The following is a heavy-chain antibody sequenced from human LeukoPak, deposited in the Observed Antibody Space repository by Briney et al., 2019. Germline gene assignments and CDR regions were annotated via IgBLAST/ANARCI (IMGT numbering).Heavy chain of an antibody. D-gene: IGHD1-26*01. CDR1: GFTFSTYA. CDR3: AKDQTWEPQHYCDY. J-gene: IGHJ4*02. Sequence: GGSLRLSCAASGFTFSTYAMSWVRQAPGKGLEWVSGVSGSGARTDYADSVRGRFTISRDNSKNTLYLQMNSLRAEDTAVYFCAKDQTWEPQHYCDYWGQGTLVTVSS. V-gene: IGHV3-23*01. CDR2: VSGSGART.